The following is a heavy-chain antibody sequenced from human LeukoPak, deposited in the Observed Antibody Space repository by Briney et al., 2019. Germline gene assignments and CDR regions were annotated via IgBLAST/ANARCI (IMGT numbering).Heavy chain of an antibody. CDR2: IHYSGST. CDR3: ARNPPEWLAYLGGLDY. CDR1: GGSISNYY. V-gene: IGHV4-59*01. D-gene: IGHD6-19*01. J-gene: IGHJ4*02. Sequence: PSETLSLTCTVSGGSISNYYWSWIRKPPGKGLEWIGYIHYSGSTNNNPSLKSRVTISVDTSKNQFSLKLTSVTAADTAVYYCARNPPEWLAYLGGLDYWGQGTLVTVSS.